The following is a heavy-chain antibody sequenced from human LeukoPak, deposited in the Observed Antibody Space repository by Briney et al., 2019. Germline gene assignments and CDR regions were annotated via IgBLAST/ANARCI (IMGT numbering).Heavy chain of an antibody. V-gene: IGHV1-2*02. CDR3: ARVRLADERAWAY. CDR2: VTPKSGDT. CDR1: GYTFSDFY. J-gene: IGHJ4*02. Sequence: ASVKVSCKASGYTFSDFYIHWVRQAPGQGLEYVGWVTPKSGDTYSPQRFQGRVTMTRDASISTAYMELSSLRSDDTAVYFCARVRLADERAWAYWGQGTLVTVSS. D-gene: IGHD3-3*02.